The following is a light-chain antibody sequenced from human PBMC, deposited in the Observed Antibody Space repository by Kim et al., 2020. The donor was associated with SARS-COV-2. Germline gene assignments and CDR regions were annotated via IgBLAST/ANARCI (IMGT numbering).Light chain of an antibody. V-gene: IGLV3-1*01. CDR2: QDS. Sequence: VSPGKTASITCSGDKLGDKYACWYQQKPGQSPVLVIYQDSKRPSGIPERFSGSNSGNTATLTISGTQAMDEADYYCQAWDSSTARFGGGTQLTVL. J-gene: IGLJ2*01. CDR1: KLGDKY. CDR3: QAWDSSTAR.